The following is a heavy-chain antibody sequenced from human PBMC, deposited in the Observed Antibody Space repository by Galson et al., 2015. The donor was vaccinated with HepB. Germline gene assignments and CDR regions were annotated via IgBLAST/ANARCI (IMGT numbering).Heavy chain of an antibody. CDR2: IYSGGST. V-gene: IGHV3-53*01. D-gene: IGHD6-13*01. J-gene: IGHJ6*02. CDR1: GFTVSSNY. CDR3: ARGVLQQLPYGMDV. Sequence: SLRLSCAASGFTVSSNYMSWVRQAPGKGLEWVSVIYSGGSTYYADSVKGRFTISRDNSKSTLYLQMNSLRAEDTAVYYCARGVLQQLPYGMDVWGQGTTVTVSS.